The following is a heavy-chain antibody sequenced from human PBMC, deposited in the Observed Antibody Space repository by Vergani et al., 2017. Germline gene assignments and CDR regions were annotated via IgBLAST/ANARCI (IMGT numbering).Heavy chain of an antibody. V-gene: IGHV1-46*03. CDR1: GYTFSNYY. Sequence: QVQVVQSGAEVKKSGASVKVSCKTSGYTFSNYYMHWVREAPGQGLEWMGIINPSGGHTNYAQKFQGRVTMTRDTSTRTVYMELSSLRSEDTAIYYCARGDYGMLPGYRYWGQGTLVTVSA. CDR3: ARGDYGMLPGYRY. D-gene: IGHD3-9*01. CDR2: INPSGGHT. J-gene: IGHJ4*02.